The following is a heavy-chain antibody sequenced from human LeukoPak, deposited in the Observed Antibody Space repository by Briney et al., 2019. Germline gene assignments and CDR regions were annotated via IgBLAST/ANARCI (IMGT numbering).Heavy chain of an antibody. CDR2: ISYDGSSK. V-gene: IGHV3-30*18. CDR1: GFTFSSYG. CDR3: AKDEGYSSSWYFHYFDY. D-gene: IGHD6-13*01. J-gene: IGHJ4*02. Sequence: GGSLRLSCAASGFTFSSYGMHWVRQAPGKGLEWVAVISYDGSSKYYADSVKGRFTISIDNSKNTLYLQMNSLRAEDTAVYYCAKDEGYSSSWYFHYFDYWGQGTLVTVSS.